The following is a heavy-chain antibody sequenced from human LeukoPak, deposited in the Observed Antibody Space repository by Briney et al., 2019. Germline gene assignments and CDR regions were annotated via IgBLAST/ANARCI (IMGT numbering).Heavy chain of an antibody. J-gene: IGHJ6*03. CDR1: GFTFSSYA. Sequence: GGSLRLSCAASGFTFSSYAMSWVRQAPGKGLEWVPAISGSGGSTYYADSVKGRFTISRDNSKNTLYLQMNSLRAEDTAVYYCAKASSSTGDYYYYMDVWGKGTTVTVSS. D-gene: IGHD6-6*01. V-gene: IGHV3-23*01. CDR3: AKASSSTGDYYYYMDV. CDR2: ISGSGGST.